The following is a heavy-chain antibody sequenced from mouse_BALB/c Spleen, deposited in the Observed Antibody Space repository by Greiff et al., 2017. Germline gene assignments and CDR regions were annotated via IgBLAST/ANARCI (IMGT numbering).Heavy chain of an antibody. CDR2: IDPANGNT. J-gene: IGHJ3*01. V-gene: IGHV14-3*02. CDR1: GFNIKDTY. D-gene: IGHD2-4*01. CDR3: AYDYDVAY. Sequence: EVQGVESGAELVKPGASVKLSCTASGFNIKDTYMHWVKQRPEQGLEWIGRIDPANGNTKYDPKFQGKATITADTSSNTAYLQLSSLTSEDTAVYYCAYDYDVAYWGRETMVTVAA.